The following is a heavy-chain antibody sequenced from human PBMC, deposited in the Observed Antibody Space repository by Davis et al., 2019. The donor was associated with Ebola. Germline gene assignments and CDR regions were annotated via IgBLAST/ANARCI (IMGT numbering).Heavy chain of an antibody. Sequence: SETLSLTCTVSGGSISSYYWSWIRQPPGKGLEWIGYIYYSGSTNYNPSLKSRVTISVDTSKNQFSLKLCSVTAADTAVYYCARLLYSSSWYPWFDPWGQGTLVTVSS. V-gene: IGHV4-59*01. CDR2: IYYSGST. D-gene: IGHD6-13*01. CDR3: ARLLYSSSWYPWFDP. CDR1: GGSISSYY. J-gene: IGHJ5*02.